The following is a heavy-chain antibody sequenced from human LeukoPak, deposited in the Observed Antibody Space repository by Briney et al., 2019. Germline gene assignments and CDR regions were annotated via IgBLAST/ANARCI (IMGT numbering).Heavy chain of an antibody. CDR2: ISYDGSNK. Sequence: GGSLRLSCAASGFTVSSNYMTWVRQAPGKGLEWVAVISYDGSNKYYADSVKGRFTISRDNSKNTLYLQMNSLRAEDTAVYYCARGYSGYDSGGDYWGQGTLVTVSS. V-gene: IGHV3-30-3*01. J-gene: IGHJ4*02. D-gene: IGHD5-12*01. CDR1: GFTVSSNY. CDR3: ARGYSGYDSGGDY.